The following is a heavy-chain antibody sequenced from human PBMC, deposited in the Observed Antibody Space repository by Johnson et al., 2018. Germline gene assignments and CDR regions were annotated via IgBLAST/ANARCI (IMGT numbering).Heavy chain of an antibody. CDR1: GGSISSYY. CDR3: AKGVTVDAFDI. D-gene: IGHD2-21*02. Sequence: QVQLQESGPGLVKPSETLSLTCTVSGGSISSYYWSWIRQSPGKGLEWIGYIYCSGSTNYNPSLKSRVTISLDTSKNQFSLKLSSVSAADTALDYCAKGVTVDAFDIWGQGTMVTVSS. CDR2: IYCSGST. J-gene: IGHJ3*02. V-gene: IGHV4-59*01.